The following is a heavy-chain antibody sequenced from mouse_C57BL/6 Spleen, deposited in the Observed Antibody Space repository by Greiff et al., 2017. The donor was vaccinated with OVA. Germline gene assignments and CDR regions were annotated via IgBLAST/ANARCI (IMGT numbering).Heavy chain of an antibody. CDR2: IYPGDGDT. D-gene: IGHD1-1*01. V-gene: IGHV1-82*01. CDR1: GYAFSSSW. CDR3: ARYGSSHYWYCDV. Sequence: QVQLQQSGPELVKPGASVKISCKASGYAFSSSWMNWVKQRPGKGLEWIGRIYPGDGDTNYNGKFTGKATLTADKSSSPAYMQLSSLTSEDSAVYFCARYGSSHYWYCDVWGTGTTVTVSA. J-gene: IGHJ1*03.